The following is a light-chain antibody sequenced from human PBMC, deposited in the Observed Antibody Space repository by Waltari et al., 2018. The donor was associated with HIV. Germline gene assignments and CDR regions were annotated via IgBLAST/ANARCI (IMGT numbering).Light chain of an antibody. CDR1: SSDVGGSNF. CDR3: SSYAGSSTWM. J-gene: IGLJ3*02. CDR2: EAT. Sequence: QSALTQPPSASGSPGQSVTISCTGTSSDVGGSNFVSWYQQHPGKAPKLLIFEATKRPSGVPDRFSGSKSGNTASLTVSGLQAEDEADYYCSSYAGSSTWMFGGGTKLTVL. V-gene: IGLV2-8*01.